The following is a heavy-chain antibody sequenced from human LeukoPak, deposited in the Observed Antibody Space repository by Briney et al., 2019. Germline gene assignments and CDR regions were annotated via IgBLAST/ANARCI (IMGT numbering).Heavy chain of an antibody. CDR2: INHSGST. CDR3: ARGHHGDYYFDY. J-gene: IGHJ4*02. D-gene: IGHD4-17*01. CDR1: GGSFSGYY. Sequence: SETLPLTCAVYGGSFSGYYWSWIRQPPGKGLEWIGEINHSGSTNYNPSLKSRVTISVDTSKNQFSLKLSSVTAADTAVYYCARGHHGDYYFDYWGQGTLVTVSS. V-gene: IGHV4-34*01.